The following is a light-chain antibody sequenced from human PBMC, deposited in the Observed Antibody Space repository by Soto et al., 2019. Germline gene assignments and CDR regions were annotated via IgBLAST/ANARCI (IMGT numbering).Light chain of an antibody. CDR1: QSVRSDY. V-gene: IGKV3-20*01. Sequence: EIVLTQSPATLSLSPGDRATLSCRASQSVRSDYFAWYQQKPGQAPRVIIFGVSTRATAIPDRFSGSGSGTDFTLTISRLEPEDFELYYCQQYGNSPLTFGGGTKVDI. J-gene: IGKJ4*01. CDR2: GVS. CDR3: QQYGNSPLT.